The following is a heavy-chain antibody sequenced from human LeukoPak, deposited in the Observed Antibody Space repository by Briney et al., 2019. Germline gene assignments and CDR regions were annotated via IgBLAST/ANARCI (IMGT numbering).Heavy chain of an antibody. V-gene: IGHV4-4*07. J-gene: IGHJ4*02. Sequence: PSETLSLTCTVSGGSISSYYWSWIRQPAGKGLEWIGRIYTSGSTNYNPSLKSRVTISVDTSKNQFSLKLSSVTAADTAVYYCARHEEEDGYNAKTIDYWGQGTLVTVSS. D-gene: IGHD5-24*01. CDR2: IYTSGST. CDR1: GGSISSYY. CDR3: ARHEEEDGYNAKTIDY.